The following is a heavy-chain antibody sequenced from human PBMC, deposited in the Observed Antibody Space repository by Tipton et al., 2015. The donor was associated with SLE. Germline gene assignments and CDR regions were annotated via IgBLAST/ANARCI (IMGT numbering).Heavy chain of an antibody. CDR1: GFTFSSYW. CDR2: IKQDGSEK. CDR3: ARDWTPGAFDI. V-gene: IGHV3-7*01. J-gene: IGHJ3*02. Sequence: SLRLSCAASGFTFSSYWMSWVRQAPGKGLEWGANIKQDGSEKNYVDPVKGRFTISRDNAKNSLYLQMNSLRAEDTAVYYCARDWTPGAFDIWGQGTMVTVSS. D-gene: IGHD3/OR15-3a*01.